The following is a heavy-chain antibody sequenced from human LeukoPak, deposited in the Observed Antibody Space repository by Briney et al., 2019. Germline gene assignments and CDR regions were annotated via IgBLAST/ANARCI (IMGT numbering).Heavy chain of an antibody. CDR1: GFTFSSYS. V-gene: IGHV3-21*01. CDR2: ISSSSSYI. Sequence: PGGSLRLSCAASGFTFSSYSMNWVRQAPGKGLGWVSSISSSSSYIYYADSVKGRFTISRDNAKNSLYLQMNSLRAEDTAVYYCARVGKYCSSTSCYHFDYWGQGTLVTVSS. D-gene: IGHD2-2*01. J-gene: IGHJ4*02. CDR3: ARVGKYCSSTSCYHFDY.